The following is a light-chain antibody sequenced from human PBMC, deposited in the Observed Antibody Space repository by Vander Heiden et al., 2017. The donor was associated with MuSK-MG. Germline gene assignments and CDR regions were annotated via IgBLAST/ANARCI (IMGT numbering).Light chain of an antibody. Sequence: DIQMTPSPSPLSASVGDRVTIPCRASPGFSGWLAWYQQKPGKAPKLLIYKASSLETGVPSKFSGSGSGTEFTLTISSLQPDDFATYYCQQYNSYSWTFGQGTKVEIK. V-gene: IGKV1-5*03. CDR3: QQYNSYSWT. J-gene: IGKJ1*01. CDR2: KAS. CDR1: PGFSGW.